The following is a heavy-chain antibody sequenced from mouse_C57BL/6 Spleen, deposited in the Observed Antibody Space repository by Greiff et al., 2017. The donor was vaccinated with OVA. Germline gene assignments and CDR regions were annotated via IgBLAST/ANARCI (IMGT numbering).Heavy chain of an antibody. CDR2: ICSGSGTI. CDR3: ARTTRWYFDV. CDR1: GFTFSDYG. Sequence: VQLKQSGAGLVKPGGSLTLSCPASGFTFSDYGMHWVRQAPGKGLEWVAYICSGSGTIYYADTVKGRFTISRDHANNTLFLQMTSLRSEEAAMDYCARTTRWYFDVWGTGTTVTVSS. D-gene: IGHD2-14*01. V-gene: IGHV5-17*01. J-gene: IGHJ1*03.